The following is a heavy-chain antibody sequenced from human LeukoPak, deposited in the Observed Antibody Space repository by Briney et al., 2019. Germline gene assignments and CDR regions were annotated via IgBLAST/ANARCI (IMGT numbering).Heavy chain of an antibody. CDR2: IIPIFGTA. Sequence: GSSVKVSCKASGGTFSSYAIGWVRQAPGQGLEWMGGIIPIFGTANYAQKFQGRVTITTDESTSTAYMELSSLRSEDTAVYYCARDRIAAAGFDYWGQGTLVTVSS. D-gene: IGHD6-13*01. CDR3: ARDRIAAAGFDY. J-gene: IGHJ4*02. CDR1: GGTFSSYA. V-gene: IGHV1-69*05.